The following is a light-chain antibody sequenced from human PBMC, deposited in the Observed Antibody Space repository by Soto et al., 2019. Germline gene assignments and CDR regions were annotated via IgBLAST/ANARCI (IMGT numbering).Light chain of an antibody. CDR1: SSDVGGYNY. Sequence: QSALTQLPSASGSPGQSVTISCTGTSSDVGGYNYVSWYQQHPGKAPKLMIYEVSKRPSGVPDRFSGSKSGNTASLTVSGLQAEDEADYYCSSYAGSNNFDVVFGGGTKVTVL. CDR2: EVS. CDR3: SSYAGSNNFDVV. V-gene: IGLV2-8*01. J-gene: IGLJ2*01.